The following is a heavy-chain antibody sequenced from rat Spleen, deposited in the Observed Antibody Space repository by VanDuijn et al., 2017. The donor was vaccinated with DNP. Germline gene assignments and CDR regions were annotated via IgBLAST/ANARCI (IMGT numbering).Heavy chain of an antibody. CDR1: GFTFSNYW. CDR2: ITNSGGST. D-gene: IGHD1-4*01. V-gene: IGHV5-31*01. CDR3: TTGAGSP. Sequence: EVQLVETGGGLVQPGRSLKLSCVASGFTFSNYWMSWVRQAPGKGLEWVASITNSGGSTYYRDSVKGRITISRDNAKSTLYLQMDSLRSEDTATYYCTTGAGSPWGQGTSVTVSS. J-gene: IGHJ4*01.